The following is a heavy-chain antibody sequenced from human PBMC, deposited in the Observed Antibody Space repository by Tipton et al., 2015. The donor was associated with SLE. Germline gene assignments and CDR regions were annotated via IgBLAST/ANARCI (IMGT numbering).Heavy chain of an antibody. CDR2: ISAYTGNT. D-gene: IGHD6-19*01. V-gene: IGHV1-18*01. Sequence: QLVQSGAEVKKPGASVRVSCKSSGYTFSTYGVSWVRQAPGQGLEWMGWISAYTGNTKYAQKLQGRVTMTTDTSTSTAYMELRSLRSDDTAVYYCAREMIAVAGTLDAFDIWGQGTMVTVSS. J-gene: IGHJ3*02. CDR3: AREMIAVAGTLDAFDI. CDR1: GYTFSTYG.